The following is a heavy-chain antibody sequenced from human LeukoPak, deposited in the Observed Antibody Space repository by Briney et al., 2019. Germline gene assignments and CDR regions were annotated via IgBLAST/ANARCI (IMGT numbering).Heavy chain of an antibody. CDR2: ITYGGSNK. D-gene: IGHD6-19*01. Sequence: GGSLRLSCAASGFTFSSYAMHWVRQAPGKGLEWVGGITYGGSNKYYADSVKGRFTIPRDNSKNTLYLQMNSLRAEDTAVYYCARDFYSIAVAGYFDLWGRGTLVTVSS. CDR1: GFTFSSYA. V-gene: IGHV3-30-3*01. J-gene: IGHJ2*01. CDR3: ARDFYSIAVAGYFDL.